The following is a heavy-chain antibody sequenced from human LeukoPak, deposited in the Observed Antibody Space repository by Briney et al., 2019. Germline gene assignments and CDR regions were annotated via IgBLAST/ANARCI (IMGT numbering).Heavy chain of an antibody. J-gene: IGHJ3*02. V-gene: IGHV3-74*01. CDR1: GFTFSNAW. CDR2: INSDGSTT. CDR3: ARKDVFDI. Sequence: PGGSLSLSCEASGFTFSNAWMHWVRQAPGKGLVWVSRINSDGSTTSYADSVKGRFTISRDNAKNTLYLQMNSLRAEDTAVYYCARKDVFDILGQGTMVTVSS.